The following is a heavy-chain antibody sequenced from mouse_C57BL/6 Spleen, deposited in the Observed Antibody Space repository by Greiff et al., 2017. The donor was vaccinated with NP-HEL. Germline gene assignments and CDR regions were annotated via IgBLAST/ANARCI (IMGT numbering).Heavy chain of an antibody. V-gene: IGHV3-6*01. CDR3: ARGGYYSNYDYAMDY. Sequence: ESGPGLVKPSQSLSLTCSVTGYSITSGYYWNWIRQFPGNKLEWMGYISYDGSNNYNPSLKNRISITRDTSKNQFFLKLNSVTTEDTATYYCARGGYYSNYDYAMDYWGQGTSVTVSS. D-gene: IGHD2-5*01. J-gene: IGHJ4*01. CDR1: GYSITSGYY. CDR2: ISYDGSN.